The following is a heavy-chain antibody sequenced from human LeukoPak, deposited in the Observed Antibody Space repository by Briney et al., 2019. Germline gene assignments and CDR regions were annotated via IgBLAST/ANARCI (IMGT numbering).Heavy chain of an antibody. D-gene: IGHD3-10*01. V-gene: IGHV4-38-2*02. CDR1: NYSVSSNVH. CDR2: VYQSGNA. Sequence: SETLSLTCTVSNYSVSSNVHWSWIRQSPGRGLEWIGSVYQSGNAYYNPSLKSRVLLPFDPSNKELSLQINSVTATDTALYFCASLRFGDSYFYFGGQGTQVTVSS. J-gene: IGHJ4*02. CDR3: ASLRFGDSYFYF.